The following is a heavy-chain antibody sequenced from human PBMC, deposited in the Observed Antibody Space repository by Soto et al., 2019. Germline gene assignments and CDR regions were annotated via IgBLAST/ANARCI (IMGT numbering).Heavy chain of an antibody. CDR1: GGTFSSYA. V-gene: IGHV1-69*01. D-gene: IGHD2-15*01. CDR2: IIPIFGTA. Sequence: QVQLVQYGPEVKKPGSSVKVSCKAPGGTFSSYAISWVRQAPGQGLEWMRGIIPIFGTAKYAQKFQGRVTITADESTSTGYMERSSLRSADTAVYYCARSQGGSSSLDIYYYYYYGMDVWGQGTTVTVS. CDR3: ARSQGGSSSLDIYYYYYYGMDV. J-gene: IGHJ6*02.